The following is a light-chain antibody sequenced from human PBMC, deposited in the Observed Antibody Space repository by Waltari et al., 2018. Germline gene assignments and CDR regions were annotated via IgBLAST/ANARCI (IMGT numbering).Light chain of an antibody. V-gene: IGLV3-25*03. J-gene: IGLJ3*02. CDR2: KDN. CDR3: QSADGTGWV. CDR1: VVTTRF. Sequence: YGLTQTPSISLSPGQTARITCSGDVVTTRFGYWYQQKTGQAPQLLIYKDNKRPSVIPERFSGSNSGAMVTLTITEVQADDEADYYCQSADGTGWVFGGGTRLTVL.